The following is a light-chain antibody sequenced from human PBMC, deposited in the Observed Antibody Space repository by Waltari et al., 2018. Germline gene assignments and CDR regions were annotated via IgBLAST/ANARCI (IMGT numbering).Light chain of an antibody. V-gene: IGLV3-21*02. J-gene: IGLJ3*02. CDR1: NIESKS. CDR3: QVWDSSSNHWV. CDR2: DDS. Sequence: SYVLTQPPSVSVAPGETARITCGGNNIESKSVHWYQHKPGQAPVLVVYDDSDRPAGIPERVSGSNSGNTATRTISRVEAGDEADYYCQVWDSSSNHWVFGGGTKLTVL.